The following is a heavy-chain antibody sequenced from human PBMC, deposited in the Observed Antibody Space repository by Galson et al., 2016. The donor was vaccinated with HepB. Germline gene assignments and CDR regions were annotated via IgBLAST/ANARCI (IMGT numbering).Heavy chain of an antibody. D-gene: IGHD3-10*01. V-gene: IGHV5-51*01. J-gene: IGHJ6*01. Sequence: QSGAEVTKPGESLKISRQGSGYRFTNNWIHWVRQMPGKGLEWMGFIYPGASDTRYSPSFQGQVTFSADKSISTAYLQWSSLKASDTGIYYCARHANLVRERGEKSYYYGMDVWGQGTTVTVSS. CDR2: IYPGASDT. CDR1: GYRFTNNW. CDR3: ARHANLVRERGEKSYYYGMDV.